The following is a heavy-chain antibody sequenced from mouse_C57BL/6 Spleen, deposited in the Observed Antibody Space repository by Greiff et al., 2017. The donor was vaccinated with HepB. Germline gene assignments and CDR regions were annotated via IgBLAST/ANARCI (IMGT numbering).Heavy chain of an antibody. CDR3: ARESGNDGPFAY. V-gene: IGHV1-80*01. D-gene: IGHD2-3*01. J-gene: IGHJ3*01. CDR1: GYAFSSYW. CDR2: IYPGDGDT. Sequence: VQVVESGAELVKPGASVKISCKASGYAFSSYWMNWVKQRPGKGLEWIGQIYPGDGDTNYNGKFKGKATLTADKSSSTAYMQLSSLTSEDSAVYVCARESGNDGPFAYGGQGTLVTVSA.